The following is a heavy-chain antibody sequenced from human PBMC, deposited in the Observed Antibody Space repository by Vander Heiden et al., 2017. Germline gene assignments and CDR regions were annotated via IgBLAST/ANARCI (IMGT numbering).Heavy chain of an antibody. V-gene: IGHV3-9*01. J-gene: IGHJ6*02. D-gene: IGHD1-1*01. CDR3: AKDMRGNSYYGMDV. CDR1: GFTFDGYV. Sequence: EVQLVESGGGLVQPGRALRLSCAASGFTFDGYVMHWVRQAPGKGLEWFSGITWNSGSIAYADSVKGRFTISRDNAKNSLYLQMNSLRVEDTAVYYCAKDMRGNSYYGMDVWGQGTTVSVSS. CDR2: ITWNSGSI.